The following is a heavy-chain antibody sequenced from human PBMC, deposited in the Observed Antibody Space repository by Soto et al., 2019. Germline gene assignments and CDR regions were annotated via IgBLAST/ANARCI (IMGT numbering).Heavy chain of an antibody. D-gene: IGHD6-19*01. CDR3: ARSGAGSGWL. J-gene: IGHJ4*02. V-gene: IGHV4-61*01. Sequence: QVKLQESGPGLVKPSETLSLTCTVPGGSVSSGRYNWSWSRQPPGKGLKWIGYIYYSGRTSYNPSLKSRVTISVDTSKNQLTLKLSYVTAAYTAIYYCARSGAGSGWLGGQGTLVTVSP. CDR1: GGSVSSGRYN. CDR2: IYYSGRT.